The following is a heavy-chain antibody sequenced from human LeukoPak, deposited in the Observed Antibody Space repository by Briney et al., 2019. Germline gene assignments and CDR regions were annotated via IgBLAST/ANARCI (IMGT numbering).Heavy chain of an antibody. D-gene: IGHD6-13*01. J-gene: IGHJ5*02. CDR3: AREWRYSSSWKGWFDP. CDR2: IYTSGST. Sequence: SETLSLTCTVSGGSISSYYWSWIRQPAGKGLEWIGRIYTSGSTNYNPSLKSRVTMSVDTSKNQFSLKLSSVTAADTAVYYCAREWRYSSSWKGWFDPWGQGTLVTVSS. V-gene: IGHV4-4*07. CDR1: GGSISSYY.